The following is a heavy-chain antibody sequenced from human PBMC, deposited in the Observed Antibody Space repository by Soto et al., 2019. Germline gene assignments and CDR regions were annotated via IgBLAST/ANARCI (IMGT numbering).Heavy chain of an antibody. J-gene: IGHJ4*02. Sequence: GASVKVSCKAGGYGFTSYGISWVRQAPGQGLEWMGWISAYNGNTNYALKLQGRVTMTTDTSTSTAYMELRSLRSDDTAVYYCAREFYCSGGSCPYYFDYWGQGTLVTVSS. D-gene: IGHD2-15*01. V-gene: IGHV1-18*01. CDR3: AREFYCSGGSCPYYFDY. CDR1: GYGFTSYG. CDR2: ISAYNGNT.